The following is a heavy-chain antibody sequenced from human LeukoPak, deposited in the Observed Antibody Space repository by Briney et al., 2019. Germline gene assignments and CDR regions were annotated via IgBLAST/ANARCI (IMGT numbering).Heavy chain of an antibody. CDR2: IYYSGST. D-gene: IGHD3-16*01. CDR1: GGSISSYY. CDR3: ARDLLGAQGGYYYMDV. V-gene: IGHV4-59*01. J-gene: IGHJ6*03. Sequence: PSETLSLTCTVSGGSISSYYWSWIRQPPGKGLEWIGYIYYSGSTNYNPSLKSRVTISVDTSKNQFSLKLSSVTAADTAVYYCARDLLGAQGGYYYMDVWGKGTTVTVSS.